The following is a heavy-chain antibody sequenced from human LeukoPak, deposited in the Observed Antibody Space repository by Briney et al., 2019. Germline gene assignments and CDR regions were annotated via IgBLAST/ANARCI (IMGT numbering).Heavy chain of an antibody. CDR2: ISGSGGDT. CDR1: GFTFRNYA. CDR3: AKGAADIFGWFDP. D-gene: IGHD3-3*02. J-gene: IGHJ5*02. V-gene: IGHV3-23*01. Sequence: GGSLRLSCAASGFTFRNYAVSWVRQAPGKGLEWVSAISGSGGDTYYADSVKGRFTISRDNSKNTLYLQMNSLRAEDTAVYYCAKGAADIFGWFDPWGQGTLVTVSS.